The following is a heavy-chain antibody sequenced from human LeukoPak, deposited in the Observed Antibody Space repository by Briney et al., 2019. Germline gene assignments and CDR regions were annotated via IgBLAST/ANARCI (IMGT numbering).Heavy chain of an antibody. CDR1: GFTFSSYD. J-gene: IGHJ6*02. Sequence: GGSLRLSCAASGFTFSSYDMHWVRHVIGKGLEWVSAIGTVGDTYYSGSVMGRFTISREDAKNSLYHQMKRLRDEDTAVYNCARGSPNIVVLNSNYRYYGMDVWGQGTTVTVSS. CDR3: ARGSPNIVVLNSNYRYYGMDV. V-gene: IGHV3-13*04. D-gene: IGHD2-21*01. CDR2: IGTVGDT.